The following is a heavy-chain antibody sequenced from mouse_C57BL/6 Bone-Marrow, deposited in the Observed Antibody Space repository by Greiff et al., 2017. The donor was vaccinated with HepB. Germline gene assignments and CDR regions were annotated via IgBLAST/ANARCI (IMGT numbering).Heavy chain of an antibody. CDR2: INYDGSST. J-gene: IGHJ1*03. CDR3: ARGSSYWYFDV. CDR1: GFTFSDYY. V-gene: IGHV5-16*01. Sequence: EVKLMESEGGLVQPGSSMKLSCTASGFTFSDYYMAWVRQVPEKGLEWVANINYDGSSTYYLDSLKSRFIISRDNAKNILYLQMSSLQSEDTATYYCARGSSYWYFDVWGTGTTVTVSS. D-gene: IGHD1-1*01.